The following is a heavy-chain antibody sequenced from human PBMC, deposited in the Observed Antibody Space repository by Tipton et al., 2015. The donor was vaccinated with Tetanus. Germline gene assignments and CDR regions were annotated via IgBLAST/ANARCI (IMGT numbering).Heavy chain of an antibody. CDR3: ARDQARGARGWNYFDF. J-gene: IGHJ4*02. V-gene: IGHV4-31*03. CDR1: GVSISGGRYY. CDR2: IYSSGST. D-gene: IGHD1-26*01. Sequence: LRLSCNVSGVSISGGRYYWSWIRQRPGKGLEWIGGIYSSGSTYTDPSLKGRVTMSVDTSENQFSLRLNSVTAADTAVYYCARDQARGARGWNYFDFWGLGTLVTVSS.